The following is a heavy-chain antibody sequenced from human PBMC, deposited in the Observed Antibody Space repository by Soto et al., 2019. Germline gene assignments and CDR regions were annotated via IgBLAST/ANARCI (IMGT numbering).Heavy chain of an antibody. CDR2: ISAYNGNT. Sequence: QVQLVQSGAEVKKPGASVKVSCKASGYTFTSYGISWVRQAPGQGREWMGWISAYNGNTNYAQKLQGRVTMTTDTSTSTAYMELRSLRSDDTAVYYCAREEYDFWNTRIGSWFDPWGQGTLVTFSS. CDR1: GYTFTSYG. CDR3: AREEYDFWNTRIGSWFDP. J-gene: IGHJ5*02. D-gene: IGHD3-3*01. V-gene: IGHV1-18*01.